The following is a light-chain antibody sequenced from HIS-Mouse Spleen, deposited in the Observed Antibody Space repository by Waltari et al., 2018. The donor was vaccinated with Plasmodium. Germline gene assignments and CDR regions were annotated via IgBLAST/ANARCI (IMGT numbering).Light chain of an antibody. CDR2: AAS. Sequence: DIQMPQSPSSLSASVGDSVTITCRASQRISSYLNWYQQKPGKAPKLLIYAASSLQSGVPSRFSGSGSGTDFTLTISSLQPEDFATYYCQQSYSTWTFGQGTKVEIK. J-gene: IGKJ1*01. CDR1: QRISSY. CDR3: QQSYSTWT. V-gene: IGKV1-39*01.